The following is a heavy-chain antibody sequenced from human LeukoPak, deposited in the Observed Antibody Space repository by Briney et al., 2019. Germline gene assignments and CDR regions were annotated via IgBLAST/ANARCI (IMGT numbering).Heavy chain of an antibody. CDR3: ARDQEGFDY. V-gene: IGHV1-46*01. CDR1: GYTFTSNY. J-gene: IGHJ4*02. CDR2: IYPRDGST. Sequence: PLASVKVSCKAFGYTFTSNYIHWVRQAPGQGLEWMGMIYPRDGSTSYAQKFQGRVTVTRDTSTSAVHMELSGLRSEDTAVYYCARDQEGFDYWGQGTLVTVSS.